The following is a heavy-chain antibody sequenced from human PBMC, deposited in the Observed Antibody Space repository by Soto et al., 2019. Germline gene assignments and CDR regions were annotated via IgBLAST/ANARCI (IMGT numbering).Heavy chain of an antibody. CDR2: ISDSDGGT. V-gene: IGHV3-23*01. Sequence: HPGGSLRLSCAASGFAFSAYAMTWVRQAPGKGLEWVSDISDSDGGTHYADSVKGRFTISRDNAKNTLYLQMDRLRVEDAAVYYCAKGRTSFDFWGQGTLVTVSS. J-gene: IGHJ4*02. CDR3: AKGRTSFDF. CDR1: GFAFSAYA.